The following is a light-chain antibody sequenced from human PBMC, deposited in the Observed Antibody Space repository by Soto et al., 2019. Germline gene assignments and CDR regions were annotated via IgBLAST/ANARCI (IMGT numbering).Light chain of an antibody. J-gene: IGKJ3*01. CDR1: QGISNY. V-gene: IGKV1-27*01. CDR2: AAS. Sequence: DIQMTQSPISLSASVGDRVTITCRASQGISNYVAWYQQKPGKVPSLLIYAASMLQSGVPSRFSGSGSGTDFTLTISSLQPEEVATYYCERYDTLPGTFGPGTKVDI. CDR3: ERYDTLPGT.